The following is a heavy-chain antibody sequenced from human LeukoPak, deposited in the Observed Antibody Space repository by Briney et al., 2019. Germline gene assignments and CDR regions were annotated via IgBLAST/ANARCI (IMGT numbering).Heavy chain of an antibody. Sequence: KTSETLSLTCTVSGGSISSGDYYWSWIRQPPGKGLEWIGYIYYSGSTYYNPSLKSRVTISVDTSKNQFSLKLSSVTAADTAVYYCARGPEDDRRGYYAVYYFDYWGQGTLVTVSS. V-gene: IGHV4-30-4*01. CDR1: GGSISSGDYY. D-gene: IGHD3-22*01. CDR2: IYYSGST. J-gene: IGHJ4*02. CDR3: ARGPEDDRRGYYAVYYFDY.